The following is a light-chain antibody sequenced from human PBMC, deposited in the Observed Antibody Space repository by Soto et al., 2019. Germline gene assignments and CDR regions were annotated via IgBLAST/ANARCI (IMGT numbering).Light chain of an antibody. V-gene: IGKV1-5*03. CDR1: QTISTL. Sequence: DIQMTQSPSTLSASVGDRVTITCRASQTISTLLAWYQQRPGKAPNLLIYKACSLESGVPSRFSGSGSGTEFTLTISSLQPDDFATYFCQQYSTYPWTFGQGTKVEVK. CDR2: KAC. CDR3: QQYSTYPWT. J-gene: IGKJ1*01.